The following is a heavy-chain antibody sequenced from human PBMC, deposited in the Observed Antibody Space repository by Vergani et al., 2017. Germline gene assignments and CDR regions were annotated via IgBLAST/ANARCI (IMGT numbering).Heavy chain of an antibody. J-gene: IGHJ6*03. D-gene: IGHD3-16*01. CDR1: GGTFSSYA. Sequence: QVQLVQSGAEVKKPGSSVKVSCKASGGTFSSYAISWVRQAPGQGLEWMGGIIPIFGTANYAQKFQGRVTITADESTSTAYMELSSLRSEDTAVYYCARDVWDCSGISCFLRAGEFYYMDVWGQGTTVTVSS. CDR3: ARDVWDCSGISCFLRAGEFYYMDV. CDR2: IIPIFGTA. V-gene: IGHV1-69*12.